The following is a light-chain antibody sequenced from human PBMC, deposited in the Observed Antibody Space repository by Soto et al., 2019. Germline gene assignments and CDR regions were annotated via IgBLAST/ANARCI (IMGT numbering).Light chain of an antibody. CDR1: QTIRGL. CDR2: DTS. Sequence: EIVLTQSPATLSLSPGERATLSCRTSQTIRGLLNWYQQRPGQAPRLLIYDTSNRATDIPARFSGSGSGTDFILTISSLDPEDFGVYFCQQRHNWPITFGKGLAWILN. V-gene: IGKV3-11*01. CDR3: QQRHNWPIT. J-gene: IGKJ5*01.